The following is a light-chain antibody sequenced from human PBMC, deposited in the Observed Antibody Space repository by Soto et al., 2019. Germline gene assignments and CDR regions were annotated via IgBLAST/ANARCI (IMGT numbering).Light chain of an antibody. CDR1: SSDLGVYNY. Sequence: QSVLTQPASVSGSPGQSITISCTGTSSDLGVYNYVSWYQQHPGKVPKVMIYDVSNRPSGVSNRFSGSKSANTASLTISGLQAEDEADYYCSSYTSSTTFVIFGGGTKLTVL. CDR3: SSYTSSTTFVI. CDR2: DVS. J-gene: IGLJ2*01. V-gene: IGLV2-14*01.